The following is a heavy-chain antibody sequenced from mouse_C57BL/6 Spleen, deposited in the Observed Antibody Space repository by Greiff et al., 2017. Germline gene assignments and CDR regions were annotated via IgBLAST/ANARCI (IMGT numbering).Heavy chain of an antibody. J-gene: IGHJ3*01. Sequence: DVQLQESGGGLVKPGGSLKLSCAASGFTFSSYAMSWVRQTPEKRLEWVATISDGGSYTYYPDNVKGRFTISRDNAKNNLYLQMSHLKSEDTAMYYCARGGGNGFAYWGQGTLVTVSA. D-gene: IGHD2-1*01. CDR3: ARGGGNGFAY. CDR2: ISDGGSYT. CDR1: GFTFSSYA. V-gene: IGHV5-4*01.